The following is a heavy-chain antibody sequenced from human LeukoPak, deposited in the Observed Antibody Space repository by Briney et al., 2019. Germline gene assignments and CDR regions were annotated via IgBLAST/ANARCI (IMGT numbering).Heavy chain of an antibody. CDR2: ISSSGSTI. CDR3: ARDEAIVGANDAFDI. CDR1: GFTFSDYY. J-gene: IGHJ3*02. V-gene: IGHV3-11*01. Sequence: GGSLRLSCAASGFTFSDYYMSWIRQAPGKGLEWVSYISSSGSTIYYAGSVKGRFTISRDNAKNSLYLQMNSLRAEDTAVYYCARDEAIVGANDAFDIWGQGTMVTVSS. D-gene: IGHD1-26*01.